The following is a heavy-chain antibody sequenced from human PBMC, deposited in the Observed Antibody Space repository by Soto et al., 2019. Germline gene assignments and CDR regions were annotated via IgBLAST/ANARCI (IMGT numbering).Heavy chain of an antibody. J-gene: IGHJ4*02. CDR2: MNSDGSSS. CDR3: ARGPRGWYGFDY. D-gene: IGHD6-19*01. CDR1: GFTFSGDW. V-gene: IGHV3-74*01. Sequence: EVQLVESGGGLVQPGGSLRLSCAASGFTFSGDWMHWVRQTPGKGLVWLSRMNSDGSSSTYADAVKGRFTISRDNAKNSLYLQMNSLRAEDTAVYYCARGPRGWYGFDYWGQGTLVTVSS.